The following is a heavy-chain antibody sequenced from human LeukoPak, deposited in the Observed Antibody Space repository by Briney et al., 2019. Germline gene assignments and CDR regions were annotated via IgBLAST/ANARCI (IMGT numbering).Heavy chain of an antibody. J-gene: IGHJ4*02. CDR3: AKDRDSSSWYGGTFFSVSGQYYFDY. V-gene: IGHV3-30*18. Sequence: GGSLRLSCAASGFTFSSYGMHWVRQAPGKGLEWVAVISYDGSNKYYADSVKGRFTISRDNSKNTLYLQMNSLRAEDTAVYYCAKDRDSSSWYGGTFFSVSGQYYFDYWGQGTLVTVSS. CDR1: GFTFSSYG. D-gene: IGHD6-13*01. CDR2: ISYDGSNK.